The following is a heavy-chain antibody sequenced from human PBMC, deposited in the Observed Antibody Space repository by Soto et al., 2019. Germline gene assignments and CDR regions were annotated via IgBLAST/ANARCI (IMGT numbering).Heavy chain of an antibody. J-gene: IGHJ4*02. CDR3: ARVMITFGGVIVRATYFDY. V-gene: IGHV4-34*01. D-gene: IGHD3-16*02. CDR1: GGSFSGYY. CDR2: INHSGST. Sequence: SSETLSLTCAVYGGSFSGYYWSWIRQPPGKGLEWIGEINHSGSTNYNPSLKSRVTISVDTSKNQFSLKLSSVTAADTAVYYCARVMITFGGVIVRATYFDYWGQGTLVPVSP.